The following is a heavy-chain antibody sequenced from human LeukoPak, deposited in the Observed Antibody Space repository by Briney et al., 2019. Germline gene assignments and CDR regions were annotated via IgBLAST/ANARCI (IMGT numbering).Heavy chain of an antibody. D-gene: IGHD3-10*01. V-gene: IGHV4-59*01. Sequence: SSETLSLTCTVSGGSISSYYWSWIRQPPGKGLEWIAYLFYSGSTDCNPSLESRVTISVDTSKNQFSLKLRSVTAADTAVYYCATVAVIRGVTYFDYWGQGTLVTVSS. CDR2: LFYSGST. CDR1: GGSISSYY. CDR3: ATVAVIRGVTYFDY. J-gene: IGHJ4*02.